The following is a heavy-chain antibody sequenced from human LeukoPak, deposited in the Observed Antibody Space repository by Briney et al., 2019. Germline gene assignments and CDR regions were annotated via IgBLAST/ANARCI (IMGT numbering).Heavy chain of an antibody. J-gene: IGHJ4*02. CDR3: AKSHCAAVYFFDY. Sequence: SETLSLTCTVSGYSISSGYYWGWIRQPPGKGLEWIGSIYHSGSTYYNPSLKSRVTISVDTSKNQFSLKLSSVTAADTAVYYCAKSHCAAVYFFDYWGQGTLITVSS. CDR1: GYSISSGYY. CDR2: IYHSGST. V-gene: IGHV4-38-2*02. D-gene: IGHD2-21*02.